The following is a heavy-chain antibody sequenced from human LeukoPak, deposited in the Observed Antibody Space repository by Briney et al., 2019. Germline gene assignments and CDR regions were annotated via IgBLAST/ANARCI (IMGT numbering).Heavy chain of an antibody. V-gene: IGHV3-30-3*01. Sequence: GGSLRLSCAASGFTFSSYAMHWVRQAPGKGLEWVAVISYDGSNKYYADSVKGRFTISRDNSKNTLYLQMNSLRAEDTAVYYCARVPATNGKYCGGDCYLGGYYYYGMDVWGQGTTVTVSS. CDR1: GFTFSSYA. CDR2: ISYDGSNK. D-gene: IGHD2-21*02. J-gene: IGHJ6*02. CDR3: ARVPATNGKYCGGDCYLGGYYYYGMDV.